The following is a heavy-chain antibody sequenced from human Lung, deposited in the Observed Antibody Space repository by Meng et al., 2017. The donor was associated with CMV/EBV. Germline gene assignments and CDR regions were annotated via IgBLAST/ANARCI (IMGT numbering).Heavy chain of an antibody. J-gene: IGHJ3*02. CDR2: ISYDGSNK. D-gene: IGHD2-2*01. CDR3: ARLGVVVPAAQTPACDI. Sequence: GGSLRLXCAASGFTFSSYAMHWVRQAPGKGLEWVAVISYDGSNKYYADSVKGRFTISRDNSKNTLYLQMNSLRAEDTAVYYCARLGVVVPAAQTPACDIWXKGTXVTVSS. CDR1: GFTFSSYA. V-gene: IGHV3-30*04.